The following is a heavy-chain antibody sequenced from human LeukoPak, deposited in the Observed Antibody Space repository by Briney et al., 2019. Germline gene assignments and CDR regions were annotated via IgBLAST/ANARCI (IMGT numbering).Heavy chain of an antibody. CDR2: IRYDGSNK. Sequence: GGSLRLSCAASGFTFSSYGMHWVRQAPGKGLEWVAFIRYDGSNKYYADSVKGRFTISRDNSKNTLYLQMNSLRAEDTAVYYCAKVSVPAAMSAYFDYWGQGTLVTVSS. CDR1: GFTFSSYG. J-gene: IGHJ4*02. CDR3: AKVSVPAAMSAYFDY. V-gene: IGHV3-30*02. D-gene: IGHD2-2*01.